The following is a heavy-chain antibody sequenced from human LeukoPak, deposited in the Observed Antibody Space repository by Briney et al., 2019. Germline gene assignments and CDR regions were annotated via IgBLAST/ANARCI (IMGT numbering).Heavy chain of an antibody. CDR2: ISSSSSYI. CDR1: GAAFSSYS. CDR3: ASNGLWLASILLAKYFQH. J-gene: IGHJ1*01. V-gene: IGHV3-21*01. D-gene: IGHD5-18*01. Sequence: GGSLRLSCAASGAAFSSYSMDWVRQAPGEGLEWGSSISSSSSYIYYADSVTGRFTISKDDAKNSLYLQMSRLRAEDTAVYYCASNGLWLASILLAKYFQHWGQGTLVTVSS.